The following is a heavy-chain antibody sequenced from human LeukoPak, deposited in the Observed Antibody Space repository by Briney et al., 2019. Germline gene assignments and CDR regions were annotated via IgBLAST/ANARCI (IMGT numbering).Heavy chain of an antibody. CDR1: GDYITRGYY. CDR2: IYHSGST. J-gene: IGHJ4*02. CDR3: ARHYDNLTGFFDY. V-gene: IGHV4-38-2*02. Sequence: SETLSLTCTVSGDYITRGYYWGWIRQPPGKGLEWIGTIYHSGSTYYNPSLKSRVTMSVDTSKNQFSLKLSSVTAADTAVYYCARHYDNLTGFFDYWGQGTLVTVSS. D-gene: IGHD3-9*01.